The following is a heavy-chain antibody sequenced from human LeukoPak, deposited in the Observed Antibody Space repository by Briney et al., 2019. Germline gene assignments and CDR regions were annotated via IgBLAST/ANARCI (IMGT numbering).Heavy chain of an antibody. D-gene: IGHD4-23*01. Sequence: SETLSLTCTVSGGSISSYYWSWIRQPPGKGLEWIGYIYYSGSTNYNPSLKGRVTISVDTSKNQFSLKLSSVTAADTAVYYCARNTYGGNSVDYWGQGTLVTVSS. CDR1: GGSISSYY. J-gene: IGHJ4*02. CDR2: IYYSGST. CDR3: ARNTYGGNSVDY. V-gene: IGHV4-59*08.